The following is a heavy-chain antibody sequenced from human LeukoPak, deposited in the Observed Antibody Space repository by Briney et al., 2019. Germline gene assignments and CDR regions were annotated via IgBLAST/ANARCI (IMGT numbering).Heavy chain of an antibody. CDR2: ISSSISTI. Sequence: GGSLRLSCAASGFTFSSYSMNWVRQAPGQGLEWVSYISSSISTIYYADSVKGRFTISRDNAKNSLYLQMNSLRAEDTAVYYCARVRAVVAAIPTPYFDYWGQGTLVTVSS. CDR3: ARVRAVVAAIPTPYFDY. D-gene: IGHD2-15*01. J-gene: IGHJ4*02. CDR1: GFTFSSYS. V-gene: IGHV3-48*01.